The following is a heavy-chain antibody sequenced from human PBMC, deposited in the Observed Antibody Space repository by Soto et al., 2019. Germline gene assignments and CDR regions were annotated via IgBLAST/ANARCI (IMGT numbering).Heavy chain of an antibody. CDR2: IYSGGST. J-gene: IGHJ4*02. V-gene: IGHV3-66*01. CDR3: ARGSELERPDYFDY. CDR1: GFTVSSNY. Sequence: EVQLVESGGGLVQPGGSLRLSCAASGFTVSSNYMSWVRQAPGKGLEWVSVIYSGGSTYYADSVKGRFTISRDNSKNTLYLQMTSLRAEDTAVYYCARGSELERPDYFDYWGQGTLVTVSS. D-gene: IGHD1-1*01.